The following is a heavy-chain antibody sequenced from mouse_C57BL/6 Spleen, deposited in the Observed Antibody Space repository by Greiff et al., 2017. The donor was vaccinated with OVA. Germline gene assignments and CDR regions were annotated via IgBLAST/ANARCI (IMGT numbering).Heavy chain of an antibody. CDR2: ISSGSSTI. J-gene: IGHJ1*03. D-gene: IGHD6-1*01. CDR1: GFTFSDYG. Sequence: EVKLMESGGGLVKPGGSLKLSCAASGFTFSDYGMHWVRQAPEKGLEWVAYISSGSSTIYYADTVKGRFTISRDNAKNTLFLQMTSLRSEDTAMYYGARPDSHWYFDVWGTGTTVTVSS. CDR3: ARPDSHWYFDV. V-gene: IGHV5-17*01.